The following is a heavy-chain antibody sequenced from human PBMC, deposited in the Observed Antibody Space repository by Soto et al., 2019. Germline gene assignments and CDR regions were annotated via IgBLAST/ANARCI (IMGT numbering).Heavy chain of an antibody. Sequence: SGPTLVNPTQTLTLTCTFSGFSLSTSGVSVGWIRQPPGKALEWLALIYWDDDKRYSSFLTSRLTITKDTSKNQVVLTMTNMDPLDTATYYCAYDCISTSCYAYDYYGLDVWGQGTTVTVSS. D-gene: IGHD2-2*01. CDR3: AYDCISTSCYAYDYYGLDV. V-gene: IGHV2-5*02. J-gene: IGHJ6*02. CDR2: IYWDDDK. CDR1: GFSLSTSGVS.